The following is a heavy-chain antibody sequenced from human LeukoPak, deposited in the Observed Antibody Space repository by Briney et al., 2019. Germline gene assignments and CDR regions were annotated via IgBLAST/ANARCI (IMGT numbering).Heavy chain of an antibody. Sequence: GGSLRLSCAASGFTFSRYAMSWVRQAPGKGLEWVSSISGSGGSTYYADSVKGRFTTSRDISKITLYLQMNSLRVEDTAVYYCAKDTSTLVGDFSYYGMDVWGQGTTVTVS. CDR1: GFTFSRYA. CDR3: AKDTSTLVGDFSYYGMDV. V-gene: IGHV3-23*01. D-gene: IGHD1-26*01. CDR2: ISGSGGST. J-gene: IGHJ6*02.